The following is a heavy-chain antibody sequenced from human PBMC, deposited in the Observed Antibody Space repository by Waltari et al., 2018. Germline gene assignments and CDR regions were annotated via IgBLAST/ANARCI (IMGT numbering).Heavy chain of an antibody. J-gene: IGHJ4*02. D-gene: IGHD1-26*01. CDR3: AFAGVTTYSGSLDS. Sequence: QVQLVQSGAEVKKPGSSVKVSCKASGGTFSTYTISGGRKAPGQGLEWMGRICPSLGPANDAQKFQGRLTITADKSTSTAYMELSSLRSEDTAVYYCAFAGVTTYSGSLDSWGQGTLVTVSS. V-gene: IGHV1-69*08. CDR2: ICPSLGPA. CDR1: GGTFSTYT.